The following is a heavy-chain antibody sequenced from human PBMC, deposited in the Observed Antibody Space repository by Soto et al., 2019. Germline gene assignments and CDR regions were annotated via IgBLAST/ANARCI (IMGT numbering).Heavy chain of an antibody. CDR3: TRHAVIPKFQYGLDV. V-gene: IGHV4-59*02. D-gene: IGHD3-16*02. J-gene: IGHJ6*02. Sequence: ETLSLTCTVSGGSVSGYYWSWIRQPPGKGLEWLGYIHYGGTTMYNPSVKSRVTISVDTPRNQFSLKLNSLTAADTAVYYCTRHAVIPKFQYGLDVWGQGTTVTVSS. CDR1: GGSVSGYY. CDR2: IHYGGTT.